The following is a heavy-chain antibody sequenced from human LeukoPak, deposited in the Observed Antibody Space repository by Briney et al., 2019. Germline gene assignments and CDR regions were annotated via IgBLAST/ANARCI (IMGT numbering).Heavy chain of an antibody. CDR2: ISWDGGST. CDR3: AKGPGGGSSGWPYFQH. J-gene: IGHJ1*01. D-gene: IGHD6-19*01. CDR1: GFTFDDYA. Sequence: QTGGSLRLSCAASGFTFDDYAMHWVRQAPGKGLEWVSLISWDGGSTYYADSVKGRFTISRDNSKNSLYLQMNSLRAEDTALYYCAKGPGGGSSGWPYFQHWGQGTLVTVSS. V-gene: IGHV3-43D*03.